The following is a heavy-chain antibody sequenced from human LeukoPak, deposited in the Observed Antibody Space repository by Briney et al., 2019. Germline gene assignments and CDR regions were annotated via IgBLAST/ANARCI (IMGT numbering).Heavy chain of an antibody. CDR1: GFTFGTST. CDR3: TRYYGGNPDFDY. V-gene: IGHV3-49*04. Sequence: GGSLRLSCTTSGFTFGTSTMTWVRQVPGKGLEWVGFIRSKAYGGTTEYAASVKGRFTISRDDSKSIAYLQMNSLKTEDTAVYYCTRYYGGNPDFDYWGQGTLVTVSS. D-gene: IGHD4-23*01. J-gene: IGHJ4*02. CDR2: IRSKAYGGTT.